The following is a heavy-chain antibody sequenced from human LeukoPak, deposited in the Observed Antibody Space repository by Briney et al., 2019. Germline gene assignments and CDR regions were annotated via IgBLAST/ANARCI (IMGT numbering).Heavy chain of an antibody. CDR1: GGSISSGSYY. CDR3: ARGWVKSNPWLQQGFDY. Sequence: SETLSLTCTVSGGSISSGSYYWNWIRQPAGKGLEWIGRVYPSESANYNPSLRTRVTMSVDTSKNQFSLKLRSVTAADTAVYYCARGWVKSNPWLQQGFDYWGQGTLVTVSS. CDR2: VYPSESA. D-gene: IGHD1-14*01. V-gene: IGHV4-61*02. J-gene: IGHJ4*02.